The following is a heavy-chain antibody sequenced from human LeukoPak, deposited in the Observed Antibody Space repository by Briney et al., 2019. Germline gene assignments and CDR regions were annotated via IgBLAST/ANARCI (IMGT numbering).Heavy chain of an antibody. CDR1: GGSFSGYY. CDR3: ARVVVVVPAATNYFDY. J-gene: IGHJ4*02. Sequence: SETLSLTCAVSGGSFSGYYWSWIRQPPGKGLEWIGEINHSGSTNYNPSLKSRVTISVDTSKNQFSLKLSSVTAADTAVYYCARVVVVVPAATNYFDYWGQGTLVTVSS. D-gene: IGHD2-2*01. V-gene: IGHV4-34*01. CDR2: INHSGST.